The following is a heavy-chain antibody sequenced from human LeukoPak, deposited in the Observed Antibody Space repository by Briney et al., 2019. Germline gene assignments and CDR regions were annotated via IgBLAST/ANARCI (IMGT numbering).Heavy chain of an antibody. CDR1: GFTFSSYA. CDR3: AKGTRQSYYYYYYMDV. J-gene: IGHJ6*03. CDR2: ISGSGGST. V-gene: IGHV3-23*01. Sequence: GGSLRLSCAASGFTFSSYAMSWVRQAPGKGLEWVSAISGSGGSTYYADSVKGLFTISRDNSKNTLYLQMNSLRAEDTAVYYCAKGTRQSYYYYYYMDVWGKGTTVTVSS. D-gene: IGHD4-11*01.